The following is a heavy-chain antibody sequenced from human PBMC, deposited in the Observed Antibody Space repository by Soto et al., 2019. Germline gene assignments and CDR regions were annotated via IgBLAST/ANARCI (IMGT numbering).Heavy chain of an antibody. CDR2: INAGNGNT. CDR1: GYTFTSYA. D-gene: IGHD2-21*02. V-gene: IGHV1-3*01. Sequence: GKVSCKASGYTFTSYAMHWVRQAPGQRLEWMGWINAGNGNTKYSQKFQGRVTITRDTSASTAYMELSSLRSEDTAVYYCARSIVVVTALDYWGQGTLVTVSS. CDR3: ARSIVVVTALDY. J-gene: IGHJ4*02.